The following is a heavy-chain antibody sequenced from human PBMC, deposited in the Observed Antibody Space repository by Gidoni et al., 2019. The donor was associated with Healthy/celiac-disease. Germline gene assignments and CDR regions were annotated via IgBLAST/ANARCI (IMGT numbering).Heavy chain of an antibody. CDR1: GFPSSSPG. V-gene: IGHV3-30*18. CDR2: ISYDGSKK. CDR3: AKAQGVGVWFHPHPDAFDI. Sequence: QVQLVESGGGVVQHGRSLSLSCAASGFPSSSPGLHWVRQAPVKGLEWVACISYDGSKKYYADSVKGRFTISRDNSKNTMYLQMNSLRAEDTAVYYCAKAQGVGVWFHPHPDAFDIWGQGTMVTVSS. D-gene: IGHD2-21*01. J-gene: IGHJ3*02.